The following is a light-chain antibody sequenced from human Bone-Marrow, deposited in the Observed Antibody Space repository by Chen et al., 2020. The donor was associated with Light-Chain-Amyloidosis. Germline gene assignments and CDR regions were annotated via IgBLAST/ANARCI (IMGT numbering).Light chain of an antibody. Sequence: FMLTQPHSVSASPGKTVIISCTRSSGSIPTNYVQWYQQRPGMSPTTVIYEDAQIPSWVPERFYGLNGGSTNSAALTISGAKSEAECDSYCQSYKGSSQGVFGGGTKLNVL. CDR3: QSYKGSSQGV. CDR2: EDA. J-gene: IGLJ3*02. CDR1: SGSIPTNY. V-gene: IGLV6-57*01.